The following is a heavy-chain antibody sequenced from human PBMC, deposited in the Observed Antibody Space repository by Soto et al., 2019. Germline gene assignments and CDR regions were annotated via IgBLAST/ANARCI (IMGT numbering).Heavy chain of an antibody. D-gene: IGHD6-13*01. CDR3: ARRAAAGYWFDP. CDR2: IYYSGST. J-gene: IGHJ5*02. V-gene: IGHV4-31*03. CDR1: GDSISSGGYY. Sequence: QVQLQESGPGPVKPSQTLSLTCTVSGDSISSGGYYWSWIRQHPGKGLEWIGSIYYSGSTYYTPSLKSRLTISVDTSKDQFSLRLSSVTAADTAVYYCARRAAAGYWFDPWGQGTLVTVSS.